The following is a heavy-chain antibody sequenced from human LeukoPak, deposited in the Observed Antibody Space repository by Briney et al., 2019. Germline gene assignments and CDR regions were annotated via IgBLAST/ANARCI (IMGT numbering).Heavy chain of an antibody. CDR2: IYYSGST. D-gene: IGHD5-12*01. CDR1: GGSISSYY. J-gene: IGHJ5*02. V-gene: IGHV4-59*01. CDR3: ARRGGQYSGYDPNWFDP. Sequence: SETLSLTCTVSGGSISSYYWSWIRQPPGKGLEWIGYIYYSGSTNYNPSLKSRVTISVDTSKNQFSLKLSSVTAADTAVNYCARRGGQYSGYDPNWFDPWGQGTLVTVSS.